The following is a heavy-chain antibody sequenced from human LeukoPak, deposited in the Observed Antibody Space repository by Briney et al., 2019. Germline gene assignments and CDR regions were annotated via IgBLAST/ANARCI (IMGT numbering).Heavy chain of an antibody. Sequence: PGGSLRLSCVGSGFTFSDHFMSWIRQVPGKEPEWLSYINSKGDNILYKDSVKGRFTISRDNAKNSLYLQMNSLRAEDTAVYYCAREKDIVVVVAATEPNWFDPWGQGTLVTVSS. CDR1: GFTFSDHF. J-gene: IGHJ5*02. CDR3: AREKDIVVVVAATEPNWFDP. CDR2: INSKGDNI. D-gene: IGHD2-15*01. V-gene: IGHV3-11*04.